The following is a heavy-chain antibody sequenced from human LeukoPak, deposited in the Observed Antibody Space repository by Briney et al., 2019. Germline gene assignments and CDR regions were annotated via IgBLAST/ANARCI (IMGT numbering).Heavy chain of an antibody. V-gene: IGHV4-39*01. CDR3: AKDPRGGYSGSWYFDY. J-gene: IGHJ4*02. D-gene: IGHD5-12*01. Sequence: SETLSLTCTVSGGSISYSSYYWGWIRQPPGKGLEWIGSIYYTGSSYYNPSLKSRVTISVDTSKNQFSLKLRSVTAADTAVYYCAKDPRGGYSGSWYFDYWGQGTLVTVSS. CDR1: GGSISYSSYY. CDR2: IYYTGSS.